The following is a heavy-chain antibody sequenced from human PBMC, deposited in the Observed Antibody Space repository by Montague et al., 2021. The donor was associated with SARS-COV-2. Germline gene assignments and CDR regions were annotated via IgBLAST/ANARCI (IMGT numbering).Heavy chain of an antibody. CDR2: ISGSGGST. J-gene: IGHJ6*02. CDR1: GFTFSSYA. V-gene: IGHV3-23*01. CDR3: AKAPPKTYYDFWSGYTDPLFDGNYYYYYGMDV. Sequence: SLRLSCAASGFTFSSYAMSWVRRAPGKGLEWVSAISGSGGSTYYADSVKGRFTISRDNSKNTLYLQMNSLRAEDTAVYYCAKAPPKTYYDFWSGYTDPLFDGNYYYYYGMDVWGQGTTVTVSS. D-gene: IGHD3-3*01.